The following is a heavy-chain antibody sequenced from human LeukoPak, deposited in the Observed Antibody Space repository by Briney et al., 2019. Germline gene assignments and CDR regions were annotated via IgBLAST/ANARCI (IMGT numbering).Heavy chain of an antibody. V-gene: IGHV3-23*01. D-gene: IGHD3-3*01. CDR2: ISGSGGST. CDR3: ARSGGTGGV. J-gene: IGHJ4*02. Sequence: GGSLRLSCAASGFTFSSYGMSWVRQAPGKGLELVPAISGSGGSTYYADSVKGRFTIFRDNSKNTLYLQMNSLRAEDTAVYYCARSGGTGGVWGQGTLVTVSS. CDR1: GFTFSSYG.